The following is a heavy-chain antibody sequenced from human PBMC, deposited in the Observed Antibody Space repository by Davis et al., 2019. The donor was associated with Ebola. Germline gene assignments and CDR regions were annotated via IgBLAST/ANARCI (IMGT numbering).Heavy chain of an antibody. CDR2: ISGSGSTI. J-gene: IGHJ6*02. CDR3: AKDVLLGYSSSGGMDV. Sequence: GGSLRLSCAASGFTFSSFEMTWVRQAPGKGLEWVSYISGSGSTIFYADSVKGRFTISRDNSKNTLYLQMNSLRAEDTAVYYCAKDVLLGYSSSGGMDVWGQGTTVTVSS. D-gene: IGHD6-6*01. V-gene: IGHV3-48*03. CDR1: GFTFSSFE.